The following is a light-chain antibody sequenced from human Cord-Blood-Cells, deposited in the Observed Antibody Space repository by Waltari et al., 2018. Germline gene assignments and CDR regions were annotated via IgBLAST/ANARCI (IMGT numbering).Light chain of an antibody. J-gene: IGKJ1*01. CDR2: AAS. Sequence: DIHMTQSPSSLSASVGDRVTITCRASQSISSSLNWYQQKPGNAPKLLIYAASSLQSGVPSRFSGSGSGTDFTLTISSLQPEDFATYYCQQSYITPPEWTFGQGTKVEIK. CDR1: QSISSS. CDR3: QQSYITPPEWT. V-gene: IGKV1-39*01.